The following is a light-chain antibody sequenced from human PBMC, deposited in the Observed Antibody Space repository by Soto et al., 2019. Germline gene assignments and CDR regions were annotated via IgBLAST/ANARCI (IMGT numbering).Light chain of an antibody. J-gene: IGLJ2*01. CDR1: SSNIGNNY. Sequence: QSVLTQPPSVSATPGQKVTISCSGSSSNIGNNYVSWYQQLPGTAPKLLIYDNNKRPSGIPDRFSGSKSGTSATLGITGLQTGDEADYYCATWDSSLSVVVVGGGTKVTVL. V-gene: IGLV1-51*01. CDR2: DNN. CDR3: ATWDSSLSVVV.